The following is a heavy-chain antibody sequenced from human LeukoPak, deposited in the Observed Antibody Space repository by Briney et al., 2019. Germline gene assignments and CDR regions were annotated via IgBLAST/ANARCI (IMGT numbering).Heavy chain of an antibody. J-gene: IGHJ4*02. Sequence: SETLSLTCTVSGGSISSYYWSWIRQPPGRGLEWIGYIYYSGSTNYNPSLKSRVTISVDTSKNQFSLKLSSVTAADTAVYYCARESLSLYYYDSSGSYYFDYWGQGTLVTVSS. CDR1: GGSISSYY. CDR2: IYYSGST. V-gene: IGHV4-59*01. CDR3: ARESLSLYYYDSSGSYYFDY. D-gene: IGHD3-22*01.